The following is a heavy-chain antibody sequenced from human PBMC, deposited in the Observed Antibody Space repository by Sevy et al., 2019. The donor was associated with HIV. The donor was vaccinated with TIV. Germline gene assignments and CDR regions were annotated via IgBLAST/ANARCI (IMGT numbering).Heavy chain of an antibody. CDR3: ARELWPGDH. V-gene: IGHV3-7*01. J-gene: IGHJ5*02. CDR2: VDQDGSQK. CDR1: GFTFSDYF. D-gene: IGHD2-21*01. Sequence: GGSLRLSCAASGFTFSDYFMGWVRQAPGKGLEWVANVDQDGSQKNDVASVKGRFTVSRDNAKNSLYLQMNRLRVDDTAVYYCARELWPGDHWGHGTLVTVSS.